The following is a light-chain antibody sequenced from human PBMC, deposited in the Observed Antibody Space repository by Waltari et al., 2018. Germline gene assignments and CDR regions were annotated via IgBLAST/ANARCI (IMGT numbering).Light chain of an antibody. Sequence: QSVLTQPPPASGAPAQEVSISCSGGSTTITNYVFWYQQFPGTAPKLIVYKDYERPSGVPDRFSASKSGTSASLAISGLRSDDEADYYCATWDDSLNGWVFGGGTKLTVL. V-gene: IGLV1-47*01. CDR2: KDY. CDR1: STTITNY. CDR3: ATWDDSLNGWV. J-gene: IGLJ3*02.